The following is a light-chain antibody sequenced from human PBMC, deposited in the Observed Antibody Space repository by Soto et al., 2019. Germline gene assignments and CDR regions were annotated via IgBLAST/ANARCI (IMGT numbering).Light chain of an antibody. J-gene: IGKJ4*01. CDR1: QPLLYSSNNKNY. CDR3: QQYYSIPPT. CDR2: WAS. V-gene: IGKV4-1*01. Sequence: DIVMTQPPDSLAVSLGETATINCKSSQPLLYSSNNKNYLTWYQHKPGQPPKFLIYWASTRKSGVPDRFSGSGSGTDFTLTISSLQAEDVAVYYCQQYYSIPPTFGGGTKLDIK.